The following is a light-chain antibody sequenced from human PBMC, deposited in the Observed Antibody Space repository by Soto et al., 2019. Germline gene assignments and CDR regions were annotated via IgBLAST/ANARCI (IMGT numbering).Light chain of an antibody. J-gene: IGLJ1*01. Sequence: QSALTQPASVSGSPGQSITLSCTGTGNDDGGYNYVSWYQQHPGKAPKLMIYDVSNRPSGVSNRFSGSKSGNTASLTISGLQAEDEAEYYCSSFTSSTTRVFGARTKVTVL. V-gene: IGLV2-14*01. CDR3: SSFTSSTTRV. CDR2: DVS. CDR1: GNDDGGYNY.